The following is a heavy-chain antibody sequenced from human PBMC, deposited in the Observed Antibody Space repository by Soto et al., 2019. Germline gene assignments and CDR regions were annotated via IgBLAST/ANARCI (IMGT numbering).Heavy chain of an antibody. V-gene: IGHV1-24*01. CDR3: ATAHYYGSGSNHFFAY. CDR2: FDPEDGET. CDR1: WCTLTELF. Sequence: VSFRVSWCTLTELFMHVVRPAHRKRLEWMGGFDPEDGETIYAQKFKGRVTMTKDTSTDTAYMELSSLRSEDTAVYFFATAHYYGSGSNHFFAYWGQGTLVTVSS. D-gene: IGHD3-10*01. J-gene: IGHJ4*02.